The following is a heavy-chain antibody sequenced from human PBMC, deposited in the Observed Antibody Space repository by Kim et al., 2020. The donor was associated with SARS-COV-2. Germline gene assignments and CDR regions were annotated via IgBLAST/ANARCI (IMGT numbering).Heavy chain of an antibody. CDR2: IKSKTDGGTT. Sequence: GGSLRLSCAASGFTFSNAWMSWVRQAPGKGLEWVGRIKSKTDGGTTDYAAPVKGRFTISRDDSKNTLYLQMNSLKTEDTAVYYCTTHRAIVVVVAAPDAFDIWGQGTMVTVSS. V-gene: IGHV3-15*01. D-gene: IGHD2-15*01. CDR1: GFTFSNAW. J-gene: IGHJ3*02. CDR3: TTHRAIVVVVAAPDAFDI.